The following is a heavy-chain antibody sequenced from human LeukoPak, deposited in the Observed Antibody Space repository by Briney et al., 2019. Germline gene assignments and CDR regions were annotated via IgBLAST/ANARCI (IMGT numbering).Heavy chain of an antibody. J-gene: IGHJ4*02. CDR2: IIPIFGTA. V-gene: IGHV1-69*13. Sequence: ASVKVFCKASGGTFSSYAISWVRQAPGQGLEWMGGIIPIFGTANYAQKFQGRVTITADESTSTAFMELSSLRSEDTAVYYCARGGQLVPSLDYWGQGTLVTVSS. CDR1: GGTFSSYA. CDR3: ARGGQLVPSLDY. D-gene: IGHD6-6*01.